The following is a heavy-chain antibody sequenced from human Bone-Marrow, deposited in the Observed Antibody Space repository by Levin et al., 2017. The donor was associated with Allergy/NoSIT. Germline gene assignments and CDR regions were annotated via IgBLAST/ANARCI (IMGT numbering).Heavy chain of an antibody. J-gene: IGHJ4*02. CDR1: GFTFSSYG. V-gene: IGHV3-23*01. D-gene: IGHD3-10*01. Sequence: PGGSLRLSCAASGFTFSSYGMSWVRQAPGKGLEWVSAISSSGGSTFYADSVKGRFSISRDNSKNTLYLQMNSLRAEDTAVYYCARSYGPPDGYFDYWGQGTLVTVSS. CDR3: ARSYGPPDGYFDY. CDR2: ISSSGGST.